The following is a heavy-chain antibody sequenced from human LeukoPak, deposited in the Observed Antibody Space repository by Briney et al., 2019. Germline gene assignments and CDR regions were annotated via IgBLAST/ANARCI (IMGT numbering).Heavy chain of an antibody. Sequence: SETLSLTCAVSGGSISSSNWWSWVRQPPGKGLEWIGEIYHSGSTNYNPSLKSRVTISVDKSKNQFSLKLSSVTAADTAVYYCARIYSISYYYYMDVWGKGTTVTVSS. V-gene: IGHV4-4*02. CDR3: ARIYSISYYYYMDV. CDR2: IYHSGST. J-gene: IGHJ6*03. CDR1: GGSISSSNW. D-gene: IGHD2/OR15-2a*01.